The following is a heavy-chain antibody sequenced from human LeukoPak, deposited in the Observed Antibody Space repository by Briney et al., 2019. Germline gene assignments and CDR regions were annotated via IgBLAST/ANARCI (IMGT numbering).Heavy chain of an antibody. J-gene: IGHJ4*02. CDR1: GGSFSGYY. Sequence: SETLSLTCAVYGGSFSGYYWSWIRQPPGKGLEWIGEINHSGSTNYNPSLKSRVTISVDTSKNQFSLKRSSVTAADTAVYYCARVLLRYYYGSGSGYFDYWGQGTLVTVSS. CDR2: INHSGST. CDR3: ARVLLRYYYGSGSGYFDY. V-gene: IGHV4-34*01. D-gene: IGHD3-10*01.